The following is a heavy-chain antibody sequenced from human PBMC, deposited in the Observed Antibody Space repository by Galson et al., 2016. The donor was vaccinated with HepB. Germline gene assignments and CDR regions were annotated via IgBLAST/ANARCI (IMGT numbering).Heavy chain of an antibody. CDR1: GFTVSSNY. D-gene: IGHD6-19*01. V-gene: IGHV3-53*01. Sequence: SLRLSCAASGFTVSSNYINWVRLAPGKGLEWVSVIYSGGSTYYADTVKGRLTISRDNSKNTVYLQMNSLRVDDTAVYYCARESEVGGSGWNGMDVWGQGTTVTVSS. CDR2: IYSGGST. CDR3: ARESEVGGSGWNGMDV. J-gene: IGHJ6*02.